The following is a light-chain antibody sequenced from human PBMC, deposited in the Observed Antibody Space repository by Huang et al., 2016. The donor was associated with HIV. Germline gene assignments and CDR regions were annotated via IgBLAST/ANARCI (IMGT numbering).Light chain of an antibody. CDR2: GAS. V-gene: IGKV1-33*01. J-gene: IGKJ2*01. CDR1: QDIRNY. Sequence: IQMTQSPASLSASVGDRVPISCQASQDIRNYLNWYQQKPGKAPTLLIYGASNLETGVPSRFSGNGSGKDFTITISSLQSEDIATYYCQQYDNLYTFGQGTKLEIK. CDR3: QQYDNLYT.